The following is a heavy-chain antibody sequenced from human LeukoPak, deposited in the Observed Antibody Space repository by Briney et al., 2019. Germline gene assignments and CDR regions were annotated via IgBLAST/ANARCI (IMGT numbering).Heavy chain of an antibody. J-gene: IGHJ4*02. CDR3: ARAPKSPYYYDSSGYYYDY. D-gene: IGHD3-22*01. Sequence: GGSLRLSCAASGFTFDDYAMHWVRQAPGKGLEWVSGISWNSGSIGYADSVKGRFTISRDNSKNTLYLQMGSLRAEDMAVYYCARAPKSPYYYDSSGYYYDYWGQGTLVTVSS. CDR1: GFTFDDYA. CDR2: ISWNSGSI. V-gene: IGHV3-9*03.